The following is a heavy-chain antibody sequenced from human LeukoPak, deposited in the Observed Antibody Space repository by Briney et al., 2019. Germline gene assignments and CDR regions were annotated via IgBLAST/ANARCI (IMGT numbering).Heavy chain of an antibody. J-gene: IGHJ4*02. CDR2: IYSGGST. D-gene: IGHD3-22*01. Sequence: GGSLRLSCAASGFTVSSNYMSWVRQAPGKGLEWVSIIYSGGSTFYADSVKGRFTISRDNAKKTLHLQMNSLRAKDTAVYYCARVRYFDSSGYYDFDYWGQGTLVTVSS. CDR1: GFTVSSNY. V-gene: IGHV3-53*01. CDR3: ARVRYFDSSGYYDFDY.